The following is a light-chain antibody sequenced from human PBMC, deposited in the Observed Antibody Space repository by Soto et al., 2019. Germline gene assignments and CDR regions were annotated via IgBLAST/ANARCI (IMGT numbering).Light chain of an antibody. V-gene: IGLV2-23*02. J-gene: IGLJ1*01. CDR1: RSENKSYNL. CDR2: YVS. CDR3: CSYAGSSTFYV. Sequence: QSALTQPASVSGSPGKSITISCTGTRSENKSYNLVSLYQQHPGKAPKLMIDYVSKRLLGVSNRFSCSKSGNTASLTISGLQAEDEADYYCCSYAGSSTFYVFGTGTKVTVL.